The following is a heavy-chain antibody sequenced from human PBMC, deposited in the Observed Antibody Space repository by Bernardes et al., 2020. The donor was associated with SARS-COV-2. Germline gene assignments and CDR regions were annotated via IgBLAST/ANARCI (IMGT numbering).Heavy chain of an antibody. CDR3: ARLQYNNTHNWFDP. J-gene: IGHJ5*02. CDR1: GGSISNYY. Sequence: SETLSLTCTVSGGSISNYYWSWIRQPPGRGLEWIGLIFSSGSTKYNPSLKSRVTISADTSKNHFSLKLSSVTAADTAVYFCARLQYNNTHNWFDPWGQGTLVTVSS. CDR2: IFSSGST. D-gene: IGHD1-20*01. V-gene: IGHV4-59*08.